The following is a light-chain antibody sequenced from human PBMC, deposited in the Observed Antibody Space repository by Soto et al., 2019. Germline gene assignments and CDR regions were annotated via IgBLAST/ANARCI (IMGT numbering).Light chain of an antibody. CDR2: DAS. CDR3: QQYNNWSPWT. V-gene: IGKV3-15*01. CDR1: QSVRNN. J-gene: IGKJ1*01. Sequence: ILMTQSPATLSMSPGERATLSCRASQSVRNNLAWYQQKPGQAPRLLIYDASTRATSIPGRFSGSGSGTEFTLTISGLQSEDFAVYYCQQYNNWSPWTFGQGTKVEIK.